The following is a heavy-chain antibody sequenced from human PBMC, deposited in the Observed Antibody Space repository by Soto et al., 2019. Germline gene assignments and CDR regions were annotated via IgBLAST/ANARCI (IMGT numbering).Heavy chain of an antibody. V-gene: IGHV4-59*01. CDR2: IYYSGST. D-gene: IGHD5-12*01. CDR3: ARRHNERWLHLGSYFDY. Sequence: QVQLQESGPGLVKPSETLSLTCTVYGGSISSYYWSWIRQPPGKGLEWIGYIYYSGSTNYNPSPNNRVTISVDPSKNQFSLKLSSVTAADTAVYYCARRHNERWLHLGSYFDYWGQGTLVTVSS. J-gene: IGHJ4*02. CDR1: GGSISSYY.